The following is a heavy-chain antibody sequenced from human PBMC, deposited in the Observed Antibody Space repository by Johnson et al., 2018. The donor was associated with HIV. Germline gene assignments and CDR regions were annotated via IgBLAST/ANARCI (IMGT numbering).Heavy chain of an antibody. CDR3: ARDLFGSDRPNAFDL. CDR2: TSYDEIKK. J-gene: IGHJ3*01. CDR1: GFIFSDYA. D-gene: IGHD3-10*01. V-gene: IGHV3-30*04. Sequence: QVLLVESGGGVVQPGRSLRLSCAASGFIFSDYAMHWVRLAPGKGLEWVAVTSYDEIKKNYADSVKGRFTISRDNSKNTLYLQMNSLRIEDTAVYYCARDLFGSDRPNAFDLWGQGTMVTVSS.